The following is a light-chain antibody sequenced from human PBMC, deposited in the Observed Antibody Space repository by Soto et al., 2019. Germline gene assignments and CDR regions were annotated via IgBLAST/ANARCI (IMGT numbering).Light chain of an antibody. Sequence: DVQMTQSPSTLSASVGERVTATCRASRSISRQLAWYQQKPGKAPNLLITDASRLNGGVPSRFSGSGSGTEFTLTISSLQPDDSATYYCQHYESYPVTFGGGTKV. CDR2: DAS. CDR3: QHYESYPVT. CDR1: RSISRQ. V-gene: IGKV1-5*01. J-gene: IGKJ4*01.